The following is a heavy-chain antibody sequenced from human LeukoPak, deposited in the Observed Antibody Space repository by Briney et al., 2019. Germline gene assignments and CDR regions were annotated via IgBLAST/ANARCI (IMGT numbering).Heavy chain of an antibody. D-gene: IGHD2-15*01. V-gene: IGHV3-23*01. CDR1: GFTFSSYA. CDR2: IGGSGGST. J-gene: IGHJ6*03. Sequence: GGSLRLSCAASGFTFSSYAMSWVRQAPGKGLEWVSAIGGSGGSTYYADSVKGRFTISRDNSKNTLYLQMNSPRAEDTAVYYRAKAGGVVVAAKIADYYMDVWGKGTTVTVS. CDR3: AKAGGVVVAAKIADYYMDV.